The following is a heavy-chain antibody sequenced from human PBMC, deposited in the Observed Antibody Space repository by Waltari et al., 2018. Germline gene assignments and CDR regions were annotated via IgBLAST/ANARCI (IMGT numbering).Heavy chain of an antibody. CDR2: IYHSGGT. Sequence: QVQLQESGPGLVKPSETLSLTCAVSGYSISSGYYWGWIRQPPGKGLEWIGSIYHSGGTYYNPSLKSRVTISVDTSKGQFSLHLTSVTAADTAVYYCARAQERRDAFDFWGKGTMVTVSS. CDR3: ARAQERRDAFDF. D-gene: IGHD1-1*01. J-gene: IGHJ3*01. V-gene: IGHV4-38-2*01. CDR1: GYSISSGYY.